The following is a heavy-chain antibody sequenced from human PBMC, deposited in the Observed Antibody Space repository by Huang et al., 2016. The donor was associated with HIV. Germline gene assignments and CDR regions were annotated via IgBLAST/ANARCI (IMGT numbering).Heavy chain of an antibody. V-gene: IGHV1-46*01. Sequence: QVQLVQSGAEVKKPGASVKISCKASGYTFTTYHMNWVRQAPGKGLEWLVITNPSGAGTGSAPTCQGIVTMTSDTSTSTVYMELSSLTPEDTAVYYCARALLLFGLGSPLDFWGQGSLVTVSS. D-gene: IGHD3-10*01. CDR3: ARALLLFGLGSPLDF. J-gene: IGHJ4*02. CDR2: TNPSGAGT. CDR1: GYTFTTYH.